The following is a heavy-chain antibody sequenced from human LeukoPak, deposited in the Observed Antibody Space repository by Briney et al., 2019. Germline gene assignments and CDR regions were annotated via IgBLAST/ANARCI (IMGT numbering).Heavy chain of an antibody. J-gene: IGHJ4*02. D-gene: IGHD6-19*01. Sequence: GGSLRLPCAASGFTFSSYAMSWVRQAPGKGLEWVSGISSSGGNTYYAGSVKGRFTISRDNSRSTLYLQMNSLRAEDTAVYYCAKGTHSTGWTGFDYWGQGTLVTVSS. CDR3: AKGTHSTGWTGFDY. V-gene: IGHV3-23*01. CDR1: GFTFSSYA. CDR2: ISSSGGNT.